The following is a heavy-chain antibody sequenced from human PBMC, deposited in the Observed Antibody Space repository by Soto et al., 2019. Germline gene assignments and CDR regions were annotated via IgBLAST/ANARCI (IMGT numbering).Heavy chain of an antibody. Sequence: GGSLRLSCAASGFTFSSYWMHWARQAPGKGLVWVSRINSDGSSTSYADSVKGRFTISRDNAKNTLYLQMNSLRAEDTAVYYCAREEAIQAVAGWGTRDYYYYGMDVWGQGTTVTVSS. CDR2: INSDGSST. J-gene: IGHJ6*02. CDR1: GFTFSSYW. D-gene: IGHD6-19*01. V-gene: IGHV3-74*01. CDR3: AREEAIQAVAGWGTRDYYYYGMDV.